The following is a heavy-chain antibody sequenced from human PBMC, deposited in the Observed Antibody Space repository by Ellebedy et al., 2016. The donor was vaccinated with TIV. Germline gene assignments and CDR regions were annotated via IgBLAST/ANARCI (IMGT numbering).Heavy chain of an antibody. CDR2: ISNSAMMT. CDR3: AKGRGGGSDSSTPRYFFDY. D-gene: IGHD2-2*01. Sequence: GESLKISCAASGFTFTSYAMSWVRQAPGKWLEWVSTISNSAMMTYYADSVEGRFVISRDNSKKTLSLQMNSLRTEDTAVYYCAKGRGGGSDSSTPRYFFDYWGLGTLVTVSS. V-gene: IGHV3-23*01. J-gene: IGHJ4*02. CDR1: GFTFTSYA.